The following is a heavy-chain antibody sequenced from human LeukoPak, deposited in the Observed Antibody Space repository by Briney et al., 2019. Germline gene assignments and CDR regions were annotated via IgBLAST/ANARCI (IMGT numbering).Heavy chain of an antibody. CDR1: GFTFSSYW. Sequence: GGSLRLSCAASGFTFSSYWMHWVRQAPGKGLVWVSRINSDGSSTSYADSVKGRFTISRDNPKNTLYLQMNSLRAEDTAVYFCAKRGAVIRVILVGFHKEAYYFDSWGQGALVTVSS. D-gene: IGHD3-22*01. CDR3: AKRGAVIRVILVGFHKEAYYFDS. CDR2: INSDGSST. J-gene: IGHJ4*02. V-gene: IGHV3-74*01.